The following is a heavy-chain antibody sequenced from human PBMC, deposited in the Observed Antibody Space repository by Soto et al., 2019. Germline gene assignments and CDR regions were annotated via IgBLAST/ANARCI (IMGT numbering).Heavy chain of an antibody. CDR3: AREDMVVHSWRVGAFDI. V-gene: IGHV3-21*01. CDR1: GFTFSSYS. CDR2: ISSSSSYI. Sequence: EVQLVESGGGLVKPGGSLRLSCAASGFTFSSYSMNWVRQAPGKGLEWVSSISSSSSYIYYADSVKGRFTISRDNAKNSLYLQMNSLRAEDTAVYYCAREDMVVHSWRVGAFDIWGQGTMVTVSS. J-gene: IGHJ3*02. D-gene: IGHD6-6*01.